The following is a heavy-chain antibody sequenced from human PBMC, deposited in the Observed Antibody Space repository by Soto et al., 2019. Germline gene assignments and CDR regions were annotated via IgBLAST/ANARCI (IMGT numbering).Heavy chain of an antibody. V-gene: IGHV1-18*01. J-gene: IGHJ6*02. Sequence: ASVKVSCKASGYTFTSYGISSVRQAPGQGLEWMGCIIAYSFNTNYAQNLQGRLTMHTATSTNRACMELRSLRSDDPAVYYCARDRPTLGGVIKNYYYGRDVWAQGPTVTFPS. CDR2: IIAYSFNT. D-gene: IGHD3-3*01. CDR1: GYTFTSYG. CDR3: ARDRPTLGGVIKNYYYGRDV.